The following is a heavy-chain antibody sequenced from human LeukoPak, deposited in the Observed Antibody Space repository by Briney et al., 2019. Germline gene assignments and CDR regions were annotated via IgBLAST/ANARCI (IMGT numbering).Heavy chain of an antibody. CDR3: AREVEPISAMDKRDWYFDL. Sequence: SETLSLTCTVSGGSISSYYWSWIRQPPGKGLEWIGYIYYSGSTNYNPSLKSRVTISVDTSKNHFSLKLSSVTAAVTAVYYCAREVEPISAMDKRDWYFDLWGRGTLVTVSS. V-gene: IGHV4-59*01. J-gene: IGHJ2*01. CDR1: GGSISSYY. D-gene: IGHD5-18*01. CDR2: IYYSGST.